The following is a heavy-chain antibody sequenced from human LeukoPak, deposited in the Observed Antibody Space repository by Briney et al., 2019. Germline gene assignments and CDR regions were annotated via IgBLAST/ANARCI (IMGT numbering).Heavy chain of an antibody. Sequence: SETLSLTCTVSGGSISSSSYYWGWIRQPPGKGLEWIGSIYYSGSTYYNPSLKSRVTISVDTSKNQFSLKLSSVTAADTAVYYCARSRGYFDYWGQGTLVTVSS. V-gene: IGHV4-39*01. J-gene: IGHJ4*02. CDR1: GGSISSSSYY. D-gene: IGHD6-13*01. CDR2: IYYSGST. CDR3: ARSRGYFDY.